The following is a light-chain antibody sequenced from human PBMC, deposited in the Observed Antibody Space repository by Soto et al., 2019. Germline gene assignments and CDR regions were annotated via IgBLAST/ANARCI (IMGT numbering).Light chain of an antibody. V-gene: IGKV1-9*01. Sequence: DIQLTQSPSFLSASVGVRVTITCRASQGISTYLAWYQQKPGKAPKLLIYTAATLQTGVPSRFSGSGSGTEFPLTISSLQPEDFATYYCQQLNTVPPWTFGQGTKVEFK. CDR2: TAA. CDR1: QGISTY. J-gene: IGKJ1*01. CDR3: QQLNTVPPWT.